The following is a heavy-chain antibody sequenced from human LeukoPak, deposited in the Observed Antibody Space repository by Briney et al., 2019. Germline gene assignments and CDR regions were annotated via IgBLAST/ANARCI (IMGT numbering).Heavy chain of an antibody. Sequence: GGSLRLSCAASGFTFSSYSMNWVRQAPGKGLEWVSSISSSSSYIYYADSVKGRFTISRDNSKNTLYLQMNSLRAEDTAVYYCAKWGSSSWIDYWGQGTLVTVSS. V-gene: IGHV3-21*01. CDR3: AKWGSSSWIDY. CDR2: ISSSSSYI. J-gene: IGHJ4*02. D-gene: IGHD6-13*01. CDR1: GFTFSSYS.